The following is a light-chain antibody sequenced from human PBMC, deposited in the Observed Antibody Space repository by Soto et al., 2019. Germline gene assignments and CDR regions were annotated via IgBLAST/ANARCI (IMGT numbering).Light chain of an antibody. CDR2: VAS. V-gene: IGKV3-11*01. Sequence: EIVLTQSPATLSLSPGERATLSCRASQNVRFYLAWYQQKPGQTPRLLIYVASKRASGIPARFSGSGSGTDFTLTISSLEPEDFAVYYCQQRTNWSWTFGRGTKVEVK. CDR1: QNVRFY. J-gene: IGKJ1*01. CDR3: QQRTNWSWT.